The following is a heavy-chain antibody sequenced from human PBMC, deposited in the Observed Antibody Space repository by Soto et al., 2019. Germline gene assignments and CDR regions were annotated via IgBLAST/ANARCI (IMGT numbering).Heavy chain of an antibody. Sequence: SETLSLTCTVSGGSISSSSYYWGWIRQPPGKGLEWIGSIYYSGSTYYKPSLKSRVTISVDTSKNQFSLKLSSVPAADTAVYYCARLLYGSGSYWFDPWGQGTLVTVSS. CDR1: GGSISSSSYY. V-gene: IGHV4-39*01. CDR3: ARLLYGSGSYWFDP. CDR2: IYYSGST. J-gene: IGHJ5*02. D-gene: IGHD3-10*01.